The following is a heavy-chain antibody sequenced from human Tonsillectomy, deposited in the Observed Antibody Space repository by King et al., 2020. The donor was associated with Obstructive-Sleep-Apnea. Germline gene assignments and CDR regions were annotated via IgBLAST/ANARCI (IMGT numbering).Heavy chain of an antibody. CDR1: GFTFSDYY. D-gene: IGHD2-21*02. CDR2: ISSSGSTI. Sequence: VQLVESGGGLVKPGGSLRLSCAASGFTFSDYYMSWIRQAPGKGLEWVSYISSSGSTIYYADSVKGRFTISRDNAKNSLYLQMNSLRAEDTAVYYCARDRWRDVYCGGDCYPESMDVWGQGTTVTVSS. CDR3: ARDRWRDVYCGGDCYPESMDV. J-gene: IGHJ6*02. V-gene: IGHV3-11*01.